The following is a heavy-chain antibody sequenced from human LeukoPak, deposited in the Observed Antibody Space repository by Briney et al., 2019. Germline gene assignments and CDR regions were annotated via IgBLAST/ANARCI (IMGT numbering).Heavy chain of an antibody. J-gene: IGHJ3*02. CDR2: IYYSGST. CDR3: ARDFIAATAFDI. D-gene: IGHD6-25*01. Sequence: SETLSLTCTVSGGSINSYYWSWIRQPPGKGLEWIGYIYYSGSTNYNPSLKSRVTISVDTSKNQFSLKLSSVTAADTAVYYCARDFIAATAFDIWGQGTMVTVSS. V-gene: IGHV4-59*01. CDR1: GGSINSYY.